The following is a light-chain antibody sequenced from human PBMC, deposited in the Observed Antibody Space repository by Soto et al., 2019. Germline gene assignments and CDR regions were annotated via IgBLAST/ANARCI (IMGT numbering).Light chain of an antibody. CDR3: ETWDSNTHV. Sequence: QSVLTQSSSASASLGSSVKLTCTLSSGQSSYIIAWHQQQPGKAPRYLMKLEGSGSYNKGSGVPDRFSGSSSGADPYLTISNLQFEDEADYYCETWDSNTHVFGGGTKLTVL. CDR1: SGQSSYI. V-gene: IGLV4-60*02. CDR2: LEGSGSY. J-gene: IGLJ3*02.